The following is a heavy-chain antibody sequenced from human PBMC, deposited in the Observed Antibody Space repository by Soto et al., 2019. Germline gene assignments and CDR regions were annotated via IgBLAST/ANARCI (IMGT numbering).Heavy chain of an antibody. D-gene: IGHD3-22*01. CDR3: TTGLSNGYYNFDY. CDR2: TYYRSKWYH. CDR1: GDSVSSNRAT. J-gene: IGHJ4*02. Sequence: SQTLSLTCAISGDSVSSNRATWNWFRQSPSRGLEWLGRTYYRSKWYHDYAVSLNGRGTINPDTSQNQFSLHLTSVTPEDTAVYYCTTGLSNGYYNFDYWGQGTPVTVSS. V-gene: IGHV6-1*01.